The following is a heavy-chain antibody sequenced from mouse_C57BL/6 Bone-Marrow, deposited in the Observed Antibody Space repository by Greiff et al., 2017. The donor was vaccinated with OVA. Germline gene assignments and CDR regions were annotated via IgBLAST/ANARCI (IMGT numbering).Heavy chain of an antibody. CDR1: GYTFTGYW. V-gene: IGHV1-9*01. CDR2: ILPGSGST. CDR3: ARSREIYYDYDVDY. D-gene: IGHD2-4*01. Sequence: QVQLQQSGAELMKPGASVKLSCKATGYTFTGYWIEWVKQRPGHGLEWIGEILPGSGSTNYNEKFKGKATFTADTSTNTAYMQRSSLTTEDSAIYYCARSREIYYDYDVDYWGQGTTLTVSS. J-gene: IGHJ2*01.